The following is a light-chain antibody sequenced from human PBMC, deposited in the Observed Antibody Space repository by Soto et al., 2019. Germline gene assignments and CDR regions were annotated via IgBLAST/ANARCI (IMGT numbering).Light chain of an antibody. CDR3: QQYHNWPIT. CDR1: QSLSSGY. J-gene: IGKJ5*01. CDR2: DAS. V-gene: IGKV3-15*01. Sequence: EIVLTPSPGTLSLSPGERVTLSCRASQSLSSGYLAWYQQKPGQAPRILMYDASTRATGISARFSGSGSGTEFTLTISSLQSEDFAVYYCQQYHNWPITFGQGTRLEIK.